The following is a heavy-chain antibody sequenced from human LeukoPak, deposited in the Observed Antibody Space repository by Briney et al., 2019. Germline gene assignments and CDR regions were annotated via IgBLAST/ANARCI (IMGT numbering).Heavy chain of an antibody. D-gene: IGHD6-13*01. J-gene: IGHJ4*02. V-gene: IGHV3-48*02. CDR3: ARGRIAPAGTDY. CDR1: GFTLSSFS. CDR2: ISSSNSTI. Sequence: GGSLTLSCAASGFTLSSFSMNWVRLAPGTGLEWLSYISSSNSTIYYTDPVKGRFTISRDNAKNSLYLQINSLRDEDTAVYYCARGRIAPAGTDYWGKGTLVTVSS.